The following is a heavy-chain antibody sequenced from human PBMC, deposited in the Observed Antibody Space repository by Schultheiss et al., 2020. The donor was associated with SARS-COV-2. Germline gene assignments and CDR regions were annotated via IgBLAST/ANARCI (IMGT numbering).Heavy chain of an antibody. CDR3: ANSASNFDY. V-gene: IGHV3-23*01. J-gene: IGHJ4*02. D-gene: IGHD2/OR15-2a*01. CDR1: GFTFSRNA. Sequence: GGSLRLSCAASGFTFSRNAMSWVRQAPGKGLEWVSSISGSGDRTNYADSVKGRFIITRDNSKNTLYLQMISLRVEDTATYYCANSASNFDYLGQGTLVTVSS. CDR2: ISGSGDRT.